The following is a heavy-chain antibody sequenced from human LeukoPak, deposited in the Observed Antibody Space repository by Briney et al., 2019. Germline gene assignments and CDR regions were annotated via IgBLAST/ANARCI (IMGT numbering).Heavy chain of an antibody. CDR2: IYYSGST. V-gene: IGHV4-30-4*08. CDR3: ARGRHGMDV. CDR1: GGSISSGDYY. J-gene: IGHJ6*02. Sequence: SETLSLTCTVSGGSISSGDYYWSWIRQPPGKGLEWIGYIYYSGSTYYNPSLKSRVTISVDTPKNQFSLKLSSMTAADTAVYYCARGRHGMDVWGQGTTVTVSS.